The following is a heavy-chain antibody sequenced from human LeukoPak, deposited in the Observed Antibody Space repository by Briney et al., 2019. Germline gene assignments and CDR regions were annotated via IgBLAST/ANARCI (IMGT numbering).Heavy chain of an antibody. CDR1: GFTFSSYA. V-gene: IGHV3-30*04. J-gene: IGHJ4*02. Sequence: PGRSLRLSCAASGFTFSSYAMHWVRQAPGKGLEWVAVISYDGSNKYYADSVKGRFTISRDNSKNTLYLQMNSLRAEDTAVYYCARFRFETDGDQFDYWGQGTLVTVSS. CDR3: ARFRFETDGDQFDY. D-gene: IGHD3-10*01. CDR2: ISYDGSNK.